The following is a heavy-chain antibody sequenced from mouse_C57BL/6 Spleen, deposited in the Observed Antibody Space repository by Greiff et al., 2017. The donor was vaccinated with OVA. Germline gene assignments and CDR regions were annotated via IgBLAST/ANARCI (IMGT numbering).Heavy chain of an antibody. V-gene: IGHV1-64*01. Sequence: QVHVKQSGAELVKPGASVKLSCKASGYTFTSYWMHWVKQRPGQGLEWIGMIHPNSGSTNYNEKFKSKATLTVDKSSSTAYMQLSSLTSEDSAVYYCAREATENFAYWGQGTLVTVSA. CDR2: IHPNSGST. CDR3: AREATENFAY. CDR1: GYTFTSYW. D-gene: IGHD3-2*02. J-gene: IGHJ3*01.